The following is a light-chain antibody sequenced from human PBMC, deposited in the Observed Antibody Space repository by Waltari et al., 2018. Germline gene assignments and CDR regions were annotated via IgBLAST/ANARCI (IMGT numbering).Light chain of an antibody. Sequence: HSALTHHPSASGSPGPSVTIHRTGNSSNVGGFKYVSWYRQHPGKAPELIIHEVNKRPSGIPDRFSGSKSGNTASLTVSGLQAEDEADYYCSSYTGNNNLAFGTGTKVTVL. V-gene: IGLV2-8*01. J-gene: IGLJ1*01. CDR1: SSNVGGFKY. CDR2: EVN. CDR3: SSYTGNNNLA.